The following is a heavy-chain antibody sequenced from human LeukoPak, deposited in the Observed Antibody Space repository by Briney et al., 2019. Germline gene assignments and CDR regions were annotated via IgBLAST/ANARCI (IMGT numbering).Heavy chain of an antibody. V-gene: IGHV3-7*01. Sequence: GGSLRLSCAASGFTFSNYWMSWVRQIPGKGLEWVASIEQDGSEKYYVDSMKGRFTISRDNAENSLYLQMNSLRADDTAVYYCTRPSVLGPNTDYWGQGTLVTVSS. CDR2: IEQDGSEK. J-gene: IGHJ4*02. D-gene: IGHD4/OR15-4a*01. CDR1: GFTFSNYW. CDR3: TRPSVLGPNTDY.